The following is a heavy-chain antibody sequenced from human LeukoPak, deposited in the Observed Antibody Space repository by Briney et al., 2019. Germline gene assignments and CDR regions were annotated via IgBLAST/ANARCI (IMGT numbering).Heavy chain of an antibody. CDR1: GYTFTGYY. CDR3: ARAEFGEFQFDP. CDR2: INPNSGGT. V-gene: IGHV1-2*02. D-gene: IGHD3-10*01. Sequence: ASVKVSCKASGYTFTGYYMHWVRQAPGQGLEWMGWINPNSGGTNYAQKFQGRVTMTRDTSISTAYMELSRLRSDDMAVYYCARAEFGEFQFDPWGQGTLVTVSS. J-gene: IGHJ5*02.